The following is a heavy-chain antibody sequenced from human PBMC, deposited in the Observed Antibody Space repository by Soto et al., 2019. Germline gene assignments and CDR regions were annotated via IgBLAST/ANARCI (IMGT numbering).Heavy chain of an antibody. CDR3: AKSSSAYYYDY. V-gene: IGHV3-23*01. CDR2: ITNNGGST. Sequence: EVQLLESGGGLVQPGGSLTLSCAASGFTFSNYGMSWVRQAPGKGLEWVSSITNNGGSTYYADSVKGRFTISRDNSMSTLYLQMNRLRAADAALDYCAKSSSAYYYDYWGQGTLVTVAS. CDR1: GFTFSNYG. D-gene: IGHD3-22*01. J-gene: IGHJ4*02.